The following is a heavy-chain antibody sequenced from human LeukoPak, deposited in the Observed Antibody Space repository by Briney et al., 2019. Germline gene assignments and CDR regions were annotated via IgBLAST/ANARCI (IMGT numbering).Heavy chain of an antibody. CDR3: AKDRGYCSSTRCYALHYFDY. D-gene: IGHD2-2*01. V-gene: IGHV3-23*01. J-gene: IGHJ4*02. CDR1: GFTLSSYG. CDR2: ISNSGGSS. Sequence: GGSLRLSCAASGFTLSSYGMSWVRQAPGKGLEWASTISNSGGSSYYADSVKGRFTISRDNSKNSLYLQMNSLRAEDTAVYYCAKDRGYCSSTRCYALHYFDYWGQGTLVTVSS.